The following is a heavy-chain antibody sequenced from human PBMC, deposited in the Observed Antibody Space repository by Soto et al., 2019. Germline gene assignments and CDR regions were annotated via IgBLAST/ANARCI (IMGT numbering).Heavy chain of an antibody. Sequence: LRLSCAASGFTFSSYALTWVRQAPGKGLEWVSGISDGGDSTHYADSVKGRFTVSRDNSKNTLYLQINSLRAEDTAVYYCAKHSTTYDAWSGAVKGAFDIWGQGTMVTVSS. CDR2: ISDGGDST. V-gene: IGHV3-23*01. D-gene: IGHD3-3*01. CDR3: AKHSTTYDAWSGAVKGAFDI. CDR1: GFTFSSYA. J-gene: IGHJ3*02.